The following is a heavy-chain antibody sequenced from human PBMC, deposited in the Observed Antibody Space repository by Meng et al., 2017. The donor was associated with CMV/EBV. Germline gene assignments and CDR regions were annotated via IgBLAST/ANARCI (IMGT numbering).Heavy chain of an antibody. V-gene: IGHV3-33*06. CDR1: GFTFSSYG. J-gene: IGHJ4*02. CDR3: AKDRDVFDY. CDR2: IWHDGSNK. Sequence: LRLSGAASGFTFSSYGMHWVRQAPGKGLEWVAVIWHDGSNKYYTDSVKGRFTISRDNSKNTLYLQMNSLRAEDTAVYYCAKDRDVFDYWGQGTLVTVSS. D-gene: IGHD3-10*01.